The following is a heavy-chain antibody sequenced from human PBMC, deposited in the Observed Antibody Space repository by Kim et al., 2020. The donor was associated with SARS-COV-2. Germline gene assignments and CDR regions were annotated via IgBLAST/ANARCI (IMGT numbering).Heavy chain of an antibody. Sequence: SETLSLTCAVYGGSFSGYYWSWIRQPPGKGLEWIGEINHSGSTNYNPSLKSRVTISVDTSKNQFSLKLSSVTAADTAVYYCARGLRGAFDTWGQGTMGTV. CDR1: GGSFSGYY. J-gene: IGHJ3*02. CDR3: ARGLRGAFDT. CDR2: INHSGST. V-gene: IGHV4-34*01.